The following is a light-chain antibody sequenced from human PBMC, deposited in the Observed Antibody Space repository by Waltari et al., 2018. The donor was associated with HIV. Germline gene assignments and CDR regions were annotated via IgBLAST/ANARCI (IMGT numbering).Light chain of an antibody. CDR3: QAWDSSTVV. CDR2: QDN. J-gene: IGLJ2*01. CDR1: DLGGRY. Sequence: SYALTQPPSVSVSPGQTATIPCSGDDLGGRYACWYQQKPGLSPVLVIYQDNKRASGIFERFSGSNSGNAATLTISGTQAMDEADYFCQAWDSSTVVFGGGTKLTVL. V-gene: IGLV3-1*01.